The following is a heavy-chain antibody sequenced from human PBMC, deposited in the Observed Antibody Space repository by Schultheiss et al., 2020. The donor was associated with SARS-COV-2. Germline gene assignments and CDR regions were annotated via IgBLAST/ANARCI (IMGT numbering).Heavy chain of an antibody. CDR3: ARGQYSSNWYGSRPFDP. Sequence: SETLSLTCAVYGGSFSGYYWSWIRQPPGKGLEWIGEINHSGSTNYNPSLKSRVTISVDTSKHQFSLRLRSATAADTAVYYCARGQYSSNWYGSRPFDPWGQGTLVTVSS. D-gene: IGHD6-13*01. CDR2: INHSGST. CDR1: GGSFSGYY. J-gene: IGHJ5*02. V-gene: IGHV4-34*01.